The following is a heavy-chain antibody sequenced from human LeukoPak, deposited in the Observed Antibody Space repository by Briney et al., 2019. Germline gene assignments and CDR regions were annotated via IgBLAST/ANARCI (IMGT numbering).Heavy chain of an antibody. V-gene: IGHV4-34*01. CDR3: ARGRPVLLWFGELNNWFDP. Sequence: PSETLSLTCAVYGGSFSGYYWSWIRQPPGKGLEWIGEINHSGSTNYNPSLKSRVTISVDTSKNQFSLKLSSVTAADTAVYYCARGRPVLLWFGELNNWFDPWGQGTLVTVSS. J-gene: IGHJ5*02. CDR2: INHSGST. D-gene: IGHD3-10*01. CDR1: GGSFSGYY.